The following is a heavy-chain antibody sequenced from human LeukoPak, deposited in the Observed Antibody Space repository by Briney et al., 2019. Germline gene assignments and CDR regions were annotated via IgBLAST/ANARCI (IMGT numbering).Heavy chain of an antibody. D-gene: IGHD4-17*01. Sequence: GGSLRLSCAASGFTFSSYSMNWVRQAPGKGLEWVSSISSIGYIYYADSVKGRFTISRDTAKNSLYLQMNSLRAEDTAVYYCARDQYGGYALDYWGQGTLVTVSS. CDR1: GFTFSSYS. J-gene: IGHJ4*02. CDR2: ISSIGYI. CDR3: ARDQYGGYALDY. V-gene: IGHV3-21*01.